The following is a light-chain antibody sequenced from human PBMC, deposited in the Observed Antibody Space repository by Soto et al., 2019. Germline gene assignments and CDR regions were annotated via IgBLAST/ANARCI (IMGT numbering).Light chain of an antibody. J-gene: IGLJ1*01. CDR2: EVS. CDR1: SSDVGGYNY. V-gene: IGLV2-14*01. Sequence: QSALTQPASVSGSPGQSITISCTGTSSDVGGYNYVSWYQQHPGKAPKLMIYEVSNRPSGVSNRFSGFKSGNTASLTMSGLQAEDEADYYCSSYTTSSTRVFGTGTKVTVL. CDR3: SSYTTSSTRV.